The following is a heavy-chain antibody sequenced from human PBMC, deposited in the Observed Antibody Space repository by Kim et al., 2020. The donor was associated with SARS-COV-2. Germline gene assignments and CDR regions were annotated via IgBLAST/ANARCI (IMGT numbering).Heavy chain of an antibody. CDR1: GDSVSSNSAA. V-gene: IGHV6-1*01. D-gene: IGHD6-19*01. CDR2: TYYRSKWYN. CDR3: ARGGIYSSGFFEDAFDI. J-gene: IGHJ3*02. Sequence: SQTLSLTCAISGDSVSSNSAAWNWIRQSPSRGLEWLGRTYYRSKWYNDYAVSVKSRITINPDTSKNQFSLQLNSVTPEDTAVYYCARGGIYSSGFFEDAFDIWGQGTMVTVSS.